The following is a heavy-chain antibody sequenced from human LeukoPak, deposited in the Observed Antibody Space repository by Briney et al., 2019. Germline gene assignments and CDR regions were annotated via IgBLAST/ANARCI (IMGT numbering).Heavy chain of an antibody. CDR2: MNPNSGNT. D-gene: IGHD5-18*01. V-gene: IGHV1-8*02. CDR3: ARGGQLGY. Sequence: ASAKVSCKASGGTFSSYAISWVRQAPGQGLEWMGWMNPNSGNTGYAQKFQGRVTMTRNTSISTAYMELSSLRSEDTAVYYCARGGQLGYWGQGTLVTVSS. CDR1: GGTFSSYA. J-gene: IGHJ4*02.